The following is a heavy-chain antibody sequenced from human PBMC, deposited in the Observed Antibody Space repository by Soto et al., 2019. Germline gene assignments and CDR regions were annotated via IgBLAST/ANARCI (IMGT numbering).Heavy chain of an antibody. CDR1: GGSISSYY. D-gene: IGHD6-13*01. J-gene: IGHJ5*02. CDR3: ARHSSSWYGSLSLDP. V-gene: IGHV4-59*08. CDR2: IYYSGST. Sequence: SETLSLTCTVSGGSISSYYWSWIRQPPGKGLEWIGYIYYSGSTNYNPSLKSRVTISVDTSKNQFSLKLSSVTAADTAVYYCARHSSSWYGSLSLDPWGQGTLVTVSS.